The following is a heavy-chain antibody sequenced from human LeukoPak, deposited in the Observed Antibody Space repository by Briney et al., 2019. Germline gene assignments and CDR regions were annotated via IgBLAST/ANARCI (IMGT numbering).Heavy chain of an antibody. D-gene: IGHD5-18*01. Sequence: SGPTLVNPTQTLTLTCTFSGFSLSTSGVGVGWIRQPPGKALEWLAYIYWDDDERYSPSLKSRLTITKDTSKNQVVLTATNMDPVDTATYYCAHRKVDTPMGPWGQGTLVTVSS. CDR3: AHRKVDTPMGP. J-gene: IGHJ5*02. CDR2: IYWDDDE. V-gene: IGHV2-5*02. CDR1: GFSLSTSGVG.